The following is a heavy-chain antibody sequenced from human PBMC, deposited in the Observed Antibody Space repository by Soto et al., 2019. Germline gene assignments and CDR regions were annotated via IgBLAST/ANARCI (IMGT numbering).Heavy chain of an antibody. J-gene: IGHJ5*02. CDR3: AKDKGYCSGGSCYRAAGWFDT. CDR2: ISGSGGST. CDR1: GFTFSSYA. D-gene: IGHD2-15*01. V-gene: IGHV3-23*01. Sequence: PGGSLRLSCAASGFTFSSYAMSWVRQAPGKGLEWVSAISGSGGSTYYADSVKGRFTISRDNSKNTLYLQMNSLRAEDTAVYYCAKDKGYCSGGSCYRAAGWFDTWGQGNLVTVSS.